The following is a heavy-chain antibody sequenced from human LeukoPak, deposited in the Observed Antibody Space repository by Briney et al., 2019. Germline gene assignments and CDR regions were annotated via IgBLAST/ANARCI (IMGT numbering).Heavy chain of an antibody. D-gene: IGHD6-13*01. CDR1: GFTFSSYW. J-gene: IGHJ4*02. V-gene: IGHV3-7*03. CDR2: IKQDGSEK. CDR3: AKGQRYSRGDY. Sequence: PGGSLRLSCAASGFTFSSYWMSWVRQAPGKGLEWLANIKQDGSEKYYVDSVKGRFTISRDNSKNTLYLQMNSLRAEDTAVYYCAKGQRYSRGDYWGQGTLVTVSS.